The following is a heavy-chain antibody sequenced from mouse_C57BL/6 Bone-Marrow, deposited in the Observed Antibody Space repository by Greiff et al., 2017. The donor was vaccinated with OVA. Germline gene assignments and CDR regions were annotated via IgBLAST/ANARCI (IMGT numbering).Heavy chain of an antibody. Sequence: EVQLQQSGPVLVKPGASVKMSCKASGYTFTDYYMNWVKQSHGKSLEWIGVINPYNGGTSYNQKFKGKATLTVDKSSSTAYLALNSLTSEDSAVYYCAPYGSYFDYWGQGTTLTVSS. CDR1: GYTFTDYY. CDR3: APYGSYFDY. D-gene: IGHD1-1*01. J-gene: IGHJ2*01. V-gene: IGHV1-19*01. CDR2: INPYNGGT.